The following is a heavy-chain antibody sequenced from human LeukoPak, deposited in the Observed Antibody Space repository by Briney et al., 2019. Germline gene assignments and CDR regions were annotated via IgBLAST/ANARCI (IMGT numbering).Heavy chain of an antibody. D-gene: IGHD4-17*01. CDR1: GFTFSSYG. Sequence: PGGSLRLSCAASGFTFSSYGMHWVRQAPGKGLEWVAVIWYDGSNKYYADSVEGRFTISRDNSKNTLYLQMNSLRAEDTAVYYCAKDRGDYPPFDYWGQGTLVTVSS. V-gene: IGHV3-33*06. J-gene: IGHJ4*02. CDR3: AKDRGDYPPFDY. CDR2: IWYDGSNK.